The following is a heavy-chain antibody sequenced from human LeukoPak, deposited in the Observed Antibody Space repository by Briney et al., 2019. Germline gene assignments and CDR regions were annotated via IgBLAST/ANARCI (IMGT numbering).Heavy chain of an antibody. D-gene: IGHD1-14*01. CDR3: ASSGRTGIGWFDP. CDR1: GFTFSSYG. CDR2: IWYDGSKK. Sequence: GGSLRLSCAASGFTFSSYGTHWVRQAPGKGLEWVAVIWYDGSKKYYADSVKGRFTISRDNSKNTLYLQMNSLRAEDTAVYYCASSGRTGIGWFDPWGQGTLVTVSS. V-gene: IGHV3-33*01. J-gene: IGHJ5*02.